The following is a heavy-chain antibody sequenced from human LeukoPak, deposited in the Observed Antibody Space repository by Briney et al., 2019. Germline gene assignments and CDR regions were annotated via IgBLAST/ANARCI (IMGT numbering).Heavy chain of an antibody. V-gene: IGHV3-64D*06. Sequence: GGSLRLSCSASGFTFGNYAIHWVRQAPGKGLEYVSAISNNGGRTYYVDSVKDRFIISRDNSQNTLWLQMSSLRTEDMAVYYCVKDRGKNYYGSGSYIDYWGQGTLVTVFS. J-gene: IGHJ4*02. CDR3: VKDRGKNYYGSGSYIDY. D-gene: IGHD3-10*01. CDR1: GFTFGNYA. CDR2: ISNNGGRT.